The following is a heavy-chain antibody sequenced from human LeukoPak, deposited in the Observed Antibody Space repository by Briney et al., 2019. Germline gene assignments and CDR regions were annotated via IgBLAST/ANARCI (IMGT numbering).Heavy chain of an antibody. V-gene: IGHV3-33*01. CDR2: IWFDGKNK. CDR1: GFTFSRYG. D-gene: IGHD3-10*01. CDR3: ARDLIPFGVNSGVGY. Sequence: PGGSLRLSCVACGFTFSRYGFQWVRPPPGKGLEWGANIWFDGKNKSYADSVQARFNVSRDISENTLYLQMNNLRVEDTAVHYCARDLIPFGVNSGVGYWGQGILVTVSS. J-gene: IGHJ4*02.